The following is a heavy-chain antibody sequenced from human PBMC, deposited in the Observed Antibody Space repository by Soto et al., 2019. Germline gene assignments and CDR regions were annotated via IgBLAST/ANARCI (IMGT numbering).Heavy chain of an antibody. CDR1: GFTFSGYW. D-gene: IGHD6-19*01. J-gene: IGHJ4*02. CDR2: VNQDGTQK. Sequence: GGSLRLSCAGSGFTFSGYWMTWVRQPPGKGLEWVASVNQDGTQKFYVDSVKGRFTVSRDNAQNSLFLQMISLRADDTAVYYCARWESSDWYLGIWGQGIPVTVSS. CDR3: ARWESSDWYLGI. V-gene: IGHV3-7*03.